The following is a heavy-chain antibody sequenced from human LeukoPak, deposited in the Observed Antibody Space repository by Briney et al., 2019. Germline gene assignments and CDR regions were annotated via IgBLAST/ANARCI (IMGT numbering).Heavy chain of an antibody. Sequence: SETLSLTCTVSGGSISRSSYYWGWIRQPPGKGLEWIGSIDYSGSTYYNPSLKSRVTISVDTSKNQFSLKLSSVTAADRAVYYCASSQRVEMATSPPDYWGQGTLVTVSS. D-gene: IGHD5-24*01. V-gene: IGHV4-39*01. CDR3: ASSQRVEMATSPPDY. CDR2: IDYSGST. J-gene: IGHJ4*02. CDR1: GGSISRSSYY.